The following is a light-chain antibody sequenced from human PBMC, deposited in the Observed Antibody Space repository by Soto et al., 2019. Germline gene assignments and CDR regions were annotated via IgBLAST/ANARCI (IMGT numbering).Light chain of an antibody. V-gene: IGKV3-20*01. CDR2: DAS. Sequence: EVLLTRSPGTLSLSPGARLTLSCRASQTVTNDYLAWYQQKDGQAPRLLIYDASTRATGVPDRFSGSGSGPEYTLTITRLEPEDFAVYSCQQYAFSPISFGQGTRVDIK. CDR3: QQYAFSPIS. J-gene: IGKJ5*01. CDR1: QTVTNDY.